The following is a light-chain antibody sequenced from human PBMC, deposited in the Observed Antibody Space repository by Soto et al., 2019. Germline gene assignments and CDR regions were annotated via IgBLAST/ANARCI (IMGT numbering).Light chain of an antibody. V-gene: IGKV3-20*01. Sequence: EIVLTQSPGTLSLSPGERATLSCRASQSVSTSYLAWYQQKPGQAPRLLIYGASSRATGMPDRVSGSGSGTDFTLTINRLEPEDFAVYYCQQYGSSSWTFGQGTKVEIK. CDR2: GAS. J-gene: IGKJ1*01. CDR1: QSVSTSY. CDR3: QQYGSSSWT.